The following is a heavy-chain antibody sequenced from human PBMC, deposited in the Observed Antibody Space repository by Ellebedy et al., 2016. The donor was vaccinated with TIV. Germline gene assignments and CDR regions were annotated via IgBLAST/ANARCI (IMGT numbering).Heavy chain of an antibody. J-gene: IGHJ4*02. D-gene: IGHD3-16*01. Sequence: AASVKVSCKASGYIVTNHAIHWVRQAPGQGLEWMAWINGGDGYPKYSWKFQGRVSFTRDTSATTAYMELSSLTSEDTAVYYCARSGDAWGIDFWGQGTLVTVSS. CDR1: GYIVTNHA. CDR3: ARSGDAWGIDF. CDR2: INGGDGYP. V-gene: IGHV1-3*01.